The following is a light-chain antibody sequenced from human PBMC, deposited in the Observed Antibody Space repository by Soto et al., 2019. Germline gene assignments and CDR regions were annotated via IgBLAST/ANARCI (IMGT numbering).Light chain of an antibody. CDR2: GAS. Sequence: EIVMSQSPATLSVSPGERATLSCRASQSVSSNLAWYQQKPGQAPRLLIYGASTKATGIPARFSGSGSGTELTLTISSLQSEDFAVYYCQQYNNWPPSITLGQGTRLEIK. J-gene: IGKJ5*01. CDR1: QSVSSN. CDR3: QQYNNWPPSIT. V-gene: IGKV3-15*01.